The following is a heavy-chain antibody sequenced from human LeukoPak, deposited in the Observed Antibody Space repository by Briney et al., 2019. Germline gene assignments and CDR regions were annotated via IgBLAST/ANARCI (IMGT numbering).Heavy chain of an antibody. CDR3: ARDLEGHFGGFYFDY. J-gene: IGHJ4*02. CDR1: GGSIISSSFW. CDR2: IYYSGVS. Sequence: KPSETLSLTCTVSGGSIISSSFWWGWIRQPPGKGLEWIGSIYYSGVSYYNTSLKSRVTISVDTSKNQFSLKLSSVTAADTAVYYCARDLEGHFGGFYFDYWGQGTLVTVSS. D-gene: IGHD2-21*01. V-gene: IGHV4-39*07.